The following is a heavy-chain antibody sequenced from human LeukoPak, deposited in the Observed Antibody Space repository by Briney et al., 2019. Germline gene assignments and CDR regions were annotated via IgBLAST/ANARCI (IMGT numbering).Heavy chain of an antibody. Sequence: SETLSLTCTVSGGSIGYYYWSWIRQSPGKGLEWIGCIYYSGNTRYNPSLKSRVTISIDTSKNQFSLKLSSVTAADTAVYYCAKGDTAIVGYFDYWGQGSLVTVSS. J-gene: IGHJ4*02. CDR3: AKGDTAIVGYFDY. D-gene: IGHD5-18*01. V-gene: IGHV4-59*01. CDR1: GGSIGYYY. CDR2: IYYSGNT.